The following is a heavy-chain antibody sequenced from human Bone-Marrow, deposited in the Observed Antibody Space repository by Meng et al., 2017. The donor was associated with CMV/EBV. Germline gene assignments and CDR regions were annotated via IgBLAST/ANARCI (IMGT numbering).Heavy chain of an antibody. Sequence: GESLKIPCGASGFTFSNAWMRWVRQAPGKGLEWVGRIKSKTDGGTTNYAAPVKGRFTISRDNDKNSLYLQMNSLRAKDTAVYYCAREDGYDFWSGYYVDYWGQGTLVTVSS. CDR1: GFTFSNAW. CDR3: AREDGYDFWSGYYVDY. CDR2: IKSKTDGGTT. D-gene: IGHD3-3*01. V-gene: IGHV3-15*01. J-gene: IGHJ4*02.